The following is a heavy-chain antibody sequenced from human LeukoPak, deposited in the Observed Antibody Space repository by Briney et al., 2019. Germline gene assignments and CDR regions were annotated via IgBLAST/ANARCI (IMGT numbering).Heavy chain of an antibody. J-gene: IGHJ5*02. CDR1: GDSVSSNSAT. CDR2: TYYRSKWYT. CDR3: ASILAGRNWFDP. Sequence: SQTLSLTCATSGDSVSSNSATWNWIRQSPSRGLEWLGRTYYRSKWYTDYAVSVKSRITINPDTAKNQFSLQLNSVTPEDTAVYYCASILAGRNWFDPWGQGTLVTVSS. D-gene: IGHD5-12*01. V-gene: IGHV6-1*01.